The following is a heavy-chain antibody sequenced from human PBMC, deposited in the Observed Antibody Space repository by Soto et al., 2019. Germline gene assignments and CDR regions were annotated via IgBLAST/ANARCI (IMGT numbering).Heavy chain of an antibody. Sequence: SETLSLTCTVSGGSISSYYWSWIRQPPGKGLEWIGYIYYSGSNNYNPSLKCRVTISVDTSKNQFFLKLSSVTAADTAVYYCARDPTYYYGSGSKDYYYYGMDVWGQGATVTVSS. CDR2: IYYSGSN. CDR3: ARDPTYYYGSGSKDYYYYGMDV. CDR1: GGSISSYY. D-gene: IGHD3-10*01. J-gene: IGHJ6*02. V-gene: IGHV4-59*01.